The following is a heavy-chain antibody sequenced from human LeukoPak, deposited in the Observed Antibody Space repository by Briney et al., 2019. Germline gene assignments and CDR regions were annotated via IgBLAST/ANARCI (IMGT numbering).Heavy chain of an antibody. J-gene: IGHJ4*02. D-gene: IGHD2-8*02. V-gene: IGHV3-23*01. CDR1: GFTFSTFA. Sequence: GGTLRLSCAASGFTFSTFAMIWVRQPPGKGLEWVSSIFPSGGEIHYADSVRGRFTISRDNSKSTLSLQMNSLRAEDTAIYYCATYRQVLLPFESWGQGTLVTVSS. CDR3: ATYRQVLLPFES. CDR2: IFPSGGEI.